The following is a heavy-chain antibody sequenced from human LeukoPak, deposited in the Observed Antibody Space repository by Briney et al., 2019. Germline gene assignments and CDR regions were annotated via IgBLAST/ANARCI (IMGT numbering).Heavy chain of an antibody. V-gene: IGHV1-2*02. J-gene: IGHJ4*02. D-gene: IGHD1-26*01. CDR3: ARERDRSGSYFDY. CDR1: GYTFTGYY. Sequence: ASVKLSCKTSGYTFTGYYMHWVRQAPGQGLDWMGWINPNSGDTKYAQKFQGRVTMTRDTSISTAYMQLTSLRSDDTAIYYCARERDRSGSYFDYWGQGTLVTVSS. CDR2: INPNSGDT.